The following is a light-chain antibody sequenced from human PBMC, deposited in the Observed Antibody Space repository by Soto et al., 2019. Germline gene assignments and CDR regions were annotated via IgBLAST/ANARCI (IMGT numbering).Light chain of an antibody. Sequence: DIQMTQSPSSLSASVGDRVTITCQASQDISNFLNWYQQKPGKAPKLLIYDASNLETGVPSRFSGSGSGTEFTLTISSLHPDDFASYYCQQYSRDSTFGQGTKVEI. CDR2: DAS. CDR1: QDISNF. CDR3: QQYSRDST. J-gene: IGKJ1*01. V-gene: IGKV1-33*01.